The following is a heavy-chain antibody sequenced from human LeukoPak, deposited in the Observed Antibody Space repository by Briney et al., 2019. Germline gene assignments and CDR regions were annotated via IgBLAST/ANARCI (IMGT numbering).Heavy chain of an antibody. D-gene: IGHD5-24*01. CDR2: ITPTDGA. V-gene: IGHV1-2*02. CDR3: ARDRYGDGFAHFDY. J-gene: IGHJ4*02. Sequence: ASVTVSCKSSGYSFTAYAMHWVRQAPGQGLEWVGWITPTDGADYSQKFQGRVTMTSDTSMSTVYMDLNRLTSDDTAVYFCARDRYGDGFAHFDYWGQGTLVTVSS. CDR1: GYSFTAYA.